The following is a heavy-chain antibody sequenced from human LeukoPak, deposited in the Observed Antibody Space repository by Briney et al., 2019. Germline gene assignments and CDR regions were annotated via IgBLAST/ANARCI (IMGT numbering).Heavy chain of an antibody. D-gene: IGHD3-10*01. V-gene: IGHV3-11*04. CDR1: GLTFSNNA. Sequence: GGSLRLSCKASGLTFSNNAMSWIRQAPGKGLEWISYISSSGKTIHFADSVKGRFTISRDNAKNSLYLQMSSLRGEDTAVYYCARDALRGHFMDVWGKGTTVTVSS. J-gene: IGHJ6*03. CDR3: ARDALRGHFMDV. CDR2: ISSSGKTI.